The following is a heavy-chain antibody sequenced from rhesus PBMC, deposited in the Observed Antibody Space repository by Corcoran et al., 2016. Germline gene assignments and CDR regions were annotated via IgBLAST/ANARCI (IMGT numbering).Heavy chain of an antibody. CDR1: GFTFTNYT. D-gene: IGHD3-16*01. V-gene: IGHV3-103*01. J-gene: IGHJ4*01. Sequence: EVQLVESGGGLAKPGGSLRLSCAASGFTFTNYTMHWVRQAPGKGLEWVSAISSGGNTYYADAVKGRFTSSRDNSKNTLSLQMNSLRAEDTAVYYCTKDLESSYYGDYWGQGVLVTVSA. CDR3: TKDLESSYYGDY. CDR2: ISSGGNT.